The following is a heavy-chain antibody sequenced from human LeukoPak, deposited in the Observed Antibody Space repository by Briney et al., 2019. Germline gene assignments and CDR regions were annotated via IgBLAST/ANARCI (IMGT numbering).Heavy chain of an antibody. CDR2: INHSGST. J-gene: IGHJ3*02. V-gene: IGHV4-34*01. CDR3: ASTYGWDAFDI. D-gene: IGHD4-17*01. CDR1: GGSFSGYY. Sequence: SETLSVTCAVYGGSFSGYYWSWIRQPPGNGLEWIGEINHSGSTNYNPSLKSRVTISVDTSKNQISLKLSSVTAADTAVYYCASTYGWDAFDIWGQGTMVTVSS.